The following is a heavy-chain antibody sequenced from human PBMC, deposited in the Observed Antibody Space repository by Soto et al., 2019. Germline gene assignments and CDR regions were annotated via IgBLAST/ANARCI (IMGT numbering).Heavy chain of an antibody. J-gene: IGHJ5*02. D-gene: IGHD3-3*01. Sequence: SETLSLTCAVYGGSFSGYYWSWIRQPPGKRLEWIGEINHSGSTNCNPSLKSRVTILVDTSKNQFSLKLSSVTAADTAVYYCARGLRITIFGVASSNWFDPWGQGXLVT. CDR1: GGSFSGYY. V-gene: IGHV4-34*01. CDR2: INHSGST. CDR3: ARGLRITIFGVASSNWFDP.